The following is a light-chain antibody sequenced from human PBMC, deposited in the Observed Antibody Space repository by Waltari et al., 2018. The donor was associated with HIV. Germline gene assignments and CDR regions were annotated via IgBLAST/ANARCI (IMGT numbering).Light chain of an antibody. CDR3: QQYDNLPIT. Sequence: DIQMTQSPSSLSASVGDRVTITCQASQDISNYLNWYQQKPGKAPKLLIYDASNLETGVPSRFIGSGSGTYFTFTISSLQPEDIATYYWQQYDNLPITFGQGTRLEIK. V-gene: IGKV1-33*01. CDR2: DAS. J-gene: IGKJ5*01. CDR1: QDISNY.